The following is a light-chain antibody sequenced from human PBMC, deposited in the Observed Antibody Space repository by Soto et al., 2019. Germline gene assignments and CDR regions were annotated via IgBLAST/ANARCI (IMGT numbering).Light chain of an antibody. Sequence: DLQMTQSPPSLSASVGDRVTITCQASRDISVYLNWYQQKPGKPPTLLVYDASNVQAGVPSRFIGRWSGTHFSLIISNLRPEDVATYYCQQYDNLPPYTFGQGTNVEIK. CDR3: QQYDNLPPYT. V-gene: IGKV1-33*01. CDR1: RDISVY. J-gene: IGKJ2*01. CDR2: DAS.